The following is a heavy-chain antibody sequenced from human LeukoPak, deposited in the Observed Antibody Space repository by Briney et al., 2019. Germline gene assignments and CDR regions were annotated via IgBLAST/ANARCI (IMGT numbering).Heavy chain of an antibody. Sequence: LRLSCAASGFTFSSYGMHWVRQAPGKGLEWVAVISYDGSNKYYADSVKGRFTISRDSSKNTLYLQMNSLRAEDTAVYYCAKDSSGLLWFGEYWGQGTLVTVSS. CDR2: ISYDGSNK. J-gene: IGHJ4*02. CDR1: GFTFSSYG. D-gene: IGHD3-10*01. V-gene: IGHV3-30*18. CDR3: AKDSSGLLWFGEY.